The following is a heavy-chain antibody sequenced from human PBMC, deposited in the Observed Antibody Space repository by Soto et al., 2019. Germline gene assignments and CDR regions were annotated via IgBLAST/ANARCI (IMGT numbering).Heavy chain of an antibody. J-gene: IGHJ6*02. Sequence: QVQLVESGGGVVQPGRSLRLSCAASGFTFSSYGMHWVRQAPGKGLEWVAVIWYDGSNKYYADSVKGRFTISRDNSKXXXXXXXXXXXXXXXXXXXXXXDLEVRXLDGMDVWGQGTTVTVSS. D-gene: IGHD3-3*01. CDR3: XXDLEVRXLDGMDV. CDR1: GFTFSSYG. V-gene: IGHV3-33*01. CDR2: IWYDGSNK.